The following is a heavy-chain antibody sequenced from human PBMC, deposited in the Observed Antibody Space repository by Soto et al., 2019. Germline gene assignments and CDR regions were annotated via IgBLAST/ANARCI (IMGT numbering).Heavy chain of an antibody. V-gene: IGHV4-30-4*01. CDR1: GGSISSGDYY. D-gene: IGHD3-22*01. J-gene: IGHJ4*02. Sequence: SETLSLTCTVSGGSISSGDYYWSWIRQPPGKGLEWIGYIYYSGSTYYNPSLKSRVTISVDTSKNQFSLKLSSVTAADTAVYYCARVSYDSSGYPEGRYFDYWGQGTLVTVSS. CDR2: IYYSGST. CDR3: ARVSYDSSGYPEGRYFDY.